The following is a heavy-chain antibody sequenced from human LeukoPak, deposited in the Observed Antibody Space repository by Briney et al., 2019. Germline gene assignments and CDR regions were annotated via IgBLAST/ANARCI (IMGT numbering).Heavy chain of an antibody. V-gene: IGHV4-39*07. Sequence: SETLSLTCTVSGGSISSSSYYWGWIRQPPGKGLEWIGSIYYSGSTYYNPSLKSRVTISVDTSKNQFSLKLSSVTAADTAVYYCARDLGGNSLDYRGQGTLVTVSS. CDR3: ARDLGGNSLDY. CDR2: IYYSGST. J-gene: IGHJ4*02. CDR1: GGSISSSSYY. D-gene: IGHD4-23*01.